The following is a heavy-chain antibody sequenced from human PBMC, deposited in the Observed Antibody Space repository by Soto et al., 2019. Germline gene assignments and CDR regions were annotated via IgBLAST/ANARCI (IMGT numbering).Heavy chain of an antibody. Sequence: GGSLRLSCAASGFTVSSNYMSWVRQAPGKGLEWVSVIYSGGSTYYADSVKGRFTISRDNSKNTLYLQMNSLRAEDTAVYYCARDIVVVPAANYGMDVWGQGTTVTVSS. V-gene: IGHV3-53*01. CDR2: IYSGGST. D-gene: IGHD2-2*01. J-gene: IGHJ6*02. CDR1: GFTVSSNY. CDR3: ARDIVVVPAANYGMDV.